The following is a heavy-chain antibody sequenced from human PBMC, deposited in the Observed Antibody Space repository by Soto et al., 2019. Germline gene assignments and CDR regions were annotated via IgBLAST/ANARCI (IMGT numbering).Heavy chain of an antibody. CDR3: AHRPIVGAAI. V-gene: IGHV4-4*02. CDR2: IYHTGST. J-gene: IGHJ4*02. Sequence: QVQLQESGPGLVKPSGTLSLTCGVFGGSISNSNWWTWVRQPPGKGLEWIGEIYHTGSTNYNSSLTSRVTISLDMPNNQFALKLSSVTAADTAVYYCAHRPIVGAAIWGQGTLVTVSS. CDR1: GGSISNSNW. D-gene: IGHD1-26*01.